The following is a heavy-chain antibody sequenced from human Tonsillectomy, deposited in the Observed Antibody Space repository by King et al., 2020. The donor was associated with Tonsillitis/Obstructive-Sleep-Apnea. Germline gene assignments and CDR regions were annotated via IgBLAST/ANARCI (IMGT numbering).Heavy chain of an antibody. CDR1: GFTFSSYA. V-gene: IGHV3-23*04. CDR2: ISGSGGST. Sequence: VQLVQSGGGLVQPGGSLRLSCAASGFTFSSYAMSWVRQAPGKGLEWVSAISGSGGSTYYADSVKGRFTISRDNSKNTLYLQMNSLRAEDTAVYYCAKDLIQHSPYYDSSGYCYYWGQGTLVTFSS. CDR3: AKDLIQHSPYYDSSGYCYY. J-gene: IGHJ4*02. D-gene: IGHD3-22*01.